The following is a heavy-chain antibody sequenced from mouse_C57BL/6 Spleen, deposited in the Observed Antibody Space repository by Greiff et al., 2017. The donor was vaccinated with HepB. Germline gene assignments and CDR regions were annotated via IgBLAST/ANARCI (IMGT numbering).Heavy chain of an antibody. CDR2: ISNGGGST. Sequence: EVNLVESGGGLVQPGGSLKLSCAASGFTFSDYYMYWVRQTPEKRLEWVAYISNGGGSTYYPDTVKGRFTISRDNAKNTLYLQMSRLKSEDTAMYYCARCYSNGGAMDYWGQGTSVTVSS. CDR3: ARCYSNGGAMDY. V-gene: IGHV5-12*01. J-gene: IGHJ4*01. D-gene: IGHD2-5*01. CDR1: GFTFSDYY.